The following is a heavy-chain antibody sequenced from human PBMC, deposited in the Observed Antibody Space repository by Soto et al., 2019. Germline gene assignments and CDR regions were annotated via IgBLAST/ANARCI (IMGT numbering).Heavy chain of an antibody. CDR2: INSNSGDT. Sequence: QVQLVQSGAEVEKPGASVKVSCKTSGYTFTDYYIHWVRRAPGQGLEWMGWINSNSGDTRTAQRFKDRVTMTRDASLTTAYLKLTRLTPDDTAVYYCARDDGTLGVSYFDCWGQGTLITVSA. J-gene: IGHJ4*02. V-gene: IGHV1-2*02. CDR3: ARDDGTLGVSYFDC. CDR1: GYTFTDYY. D-gene: IGHD1-26*01.